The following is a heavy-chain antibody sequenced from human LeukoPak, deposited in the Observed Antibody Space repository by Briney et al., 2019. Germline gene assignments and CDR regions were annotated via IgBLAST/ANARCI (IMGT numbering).Heavy chain of an antibody. CDR3: ARGRLWFGEFPIWFDP. CDR1: GGSFSGYY. CDR2: INHSGST. D-gene: IGHD3-10*01. Sequence: SETPSLTCAVYGGSFSGYYWSWIRQPPGKGLEWIGEINHSGSTNYNPSLKSRVTISVDTSKNQFSLKLSSVTATDTAVYYCARGRLWFGEFPIWFDPWGQGTLVTVSS. V-gene: IGHV4-34*01. J-gene: IGHJ5*02.